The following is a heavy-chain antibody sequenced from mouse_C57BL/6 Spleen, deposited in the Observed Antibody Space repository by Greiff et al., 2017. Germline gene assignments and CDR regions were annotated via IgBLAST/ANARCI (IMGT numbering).Heavy chain of an antibody. V-gene: IGHV1-54*01. CDR1: GYAFTNYL. CDR3: AREGKLYSNYFFDY. D-gene: IGHD2-5*01. J-gene: IGHJ4*01. CDR2: INPGSGGT. Sequence: QVQLQQSGAELVRPGTSVKVSCKASGYAFTNYLIEWVKQRPGQGLEWIGVINPGSGGTNYNEKFKGKATLTADKSSSTAYMQLSSLTSEDSAVYFCAREGKLYSNYFFDYWGQGTSVTVSS.